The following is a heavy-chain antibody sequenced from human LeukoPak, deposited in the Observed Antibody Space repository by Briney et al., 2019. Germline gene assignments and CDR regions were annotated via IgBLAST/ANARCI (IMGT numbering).Heavy chain of an antibody. CDR2: IYSGGST. Sequence: PGGSLRLSCAASGFTVSSNYVSWVRQAPGKGLEWVSIIYSGGSTYYAESVKGRFTISRDNSKNTLYLQMNSLRAEDTAVYYCARAPTYYYDSSDYYYFDYWGRGTLVTVSS. D-gene: IGHD3-22*01. J-gene: IGHJ4*02. CDR3: ARAPTYYYDSSDYYYFDY. V-gene: IGHV3-53*01. CDR1: GFTVSSNY.